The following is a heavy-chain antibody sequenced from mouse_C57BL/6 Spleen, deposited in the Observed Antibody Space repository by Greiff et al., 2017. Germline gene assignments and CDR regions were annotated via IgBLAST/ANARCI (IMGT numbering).Heavy chain of an antibody. CDR2: IYPGGGYT. J-gene: IGHJ4*01. Sequence: VQLQQSGAELVRPGTSVKMSCKASGYTFTNYWIGWAKQRPGHGLEWIGDIYPGGGYTNYTEKVKGKVTLTADNSSSTYYMQFSSLTSEDSAIYYCTRQTTQYAMDYWGQGTSVTVSS. CDR3: TRQTTQYAMDY. V-gene: IGHV1-63*01. CDR1: GYTFTNYW. D-gene: IGHD1-1*01.